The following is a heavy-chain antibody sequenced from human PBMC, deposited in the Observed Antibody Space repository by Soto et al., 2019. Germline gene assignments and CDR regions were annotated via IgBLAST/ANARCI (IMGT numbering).Heavy chain of an antibody. V-gene: IGHV3-30*18. CDR2: VSHDGRNT. CDR3: AKGGRQWLVTSDFNH. J-gene: IGHJ5*02. D-gene: IGHD6-19*01. CDR1: GFTFSDYA. Sequence: VQLVESGGGVVQPGRSLRLSCAASGFTFSDYAMHWVRQAPGKGLEWVAVVSHDGRNTHYPDSVKGRFTISRDSSKNTVSLEMTSLRGEERAVCYCAKGGRQWLVTSDFNHWRQGARVPVSS.